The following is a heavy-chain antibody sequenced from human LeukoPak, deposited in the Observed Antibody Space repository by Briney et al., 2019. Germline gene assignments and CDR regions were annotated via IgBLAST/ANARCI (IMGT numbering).Heavy chain of an antibody. V-gene: IGHV4-59*01. CDR1: GGSISSYY. CDR3: ARGYSGYDFFDY. CDR2: IYYSGST. J-gene: IGHJ4*02. Sequence: SETLSLTCTVSGGSISSYYWSWIRQPPGKGLEWIGYIYYSGSTNYNPSLKSRVTISVDTSKNQFSLKLSSVTAADTAVYYCARGYSGYDFFDYWGQGTLVTVSS. D-gene: IGHD5-12*01.